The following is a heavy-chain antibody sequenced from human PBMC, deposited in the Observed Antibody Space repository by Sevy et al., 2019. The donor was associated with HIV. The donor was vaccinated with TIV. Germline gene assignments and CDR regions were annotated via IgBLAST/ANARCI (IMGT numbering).Heavy chain of an antibody. V-gene: IGHV3-53*01. CDR3: ARIKGASSSYAMDV. J-gene: IGHJ6*02. Sequence: GGSLRLSCVASGLTVGSLSINWVRQAPGKGLEWVSLIYSAGTTFYSDSVKCRFTISRDSSNNTLDLQMNSLRAEDTAIYYCARIKGASSSYAMDVWGQGTTVTVSS. CDR1: GLTVGSLS. D-gene: IGHD2-2*01. CDR2: IYSAGTT.